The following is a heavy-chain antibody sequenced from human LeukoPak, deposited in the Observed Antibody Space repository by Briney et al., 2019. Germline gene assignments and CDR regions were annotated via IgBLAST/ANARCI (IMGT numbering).Heavy chain of an antibody. D-gene: IGHD3-22*01. J-gene: IGHJ4*02. Sequence: SETLSLTCTVSGGSISSSSYYWGWIRQPPGKGLEWIGSIYYSGSTNYNPSLKSRVAMSIDTSKNQFSLRLSSVTAADTAVYYCARLADYYESTIFFKYWGQGNLATVSS. V-gene: IGHV4-39*07. CDR3: ARLADYYESTIFFKY. CDR2: IYYSGST. CDR1: GGSISSSSYY.